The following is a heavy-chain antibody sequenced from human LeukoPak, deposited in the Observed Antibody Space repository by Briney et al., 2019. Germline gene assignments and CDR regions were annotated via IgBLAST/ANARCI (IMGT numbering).Heavy chain of an antibody. CDR3: ARSETATKGDGDYFDY. Sequence: GSSVKVSCKASGGTFSSYAISWVRQAPGQGLEWMGGIIPIFGTANYAQKFQGRVTITADESTSTAYMELSSLRSEDTAMYYCARSETATKGDGDYFDYWGQGTLVTVSS. J-gene: IGHJ4*02. CDR1: GGTFSSYA. D-gene: IGHD5-24*01. V-gene: IGHV1-69*01. CDR2: IIPIFGTA.